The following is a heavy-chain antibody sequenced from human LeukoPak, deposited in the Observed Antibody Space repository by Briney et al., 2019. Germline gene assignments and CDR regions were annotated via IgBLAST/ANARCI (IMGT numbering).Heavy chain of an antibody. Sequence: GGSLRLSCTASGFTFGDYAMSWFRQAPGKGLEWVGFIRSEAYGGTTEYAASVRGRFTISRDDSKSIAYPHMNSLKPEDTAVYYCTRDEDYYGSGSYYSADYWGQGTLVTVSS. CDR2: IRSEAYGGTT. D-gene: IGHD3-10*01. V-gene: IGHV3-49*03. CDR3: TRDEDYYGSGSYYSADY. J-gene: IGHJ4*02. CDR1: GFTFGDYA.